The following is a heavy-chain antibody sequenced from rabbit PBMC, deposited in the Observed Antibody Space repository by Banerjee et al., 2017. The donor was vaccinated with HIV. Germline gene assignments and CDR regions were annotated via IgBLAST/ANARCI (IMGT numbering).Heavy chain of an antibody. V-gene: IGHV1S45*01. CDR2: SGATSSRT. CDR1: GFSFSSGYC. J-gene: IGHJ4*01. Sequence: QEQLVASGGGLVQPEGSLTLTCTASGFSFSSGYCMCWVRQAPGKGLEWIACSGATSSRTYDAGWAKVRFTISKASSTKVTLQMTSLTAADTATFVCARDAGSSGDFFNLWGPGPLVTVS. CDR3: ARDAGSSGDFFNL. D-gene: IGHD8-1*01.